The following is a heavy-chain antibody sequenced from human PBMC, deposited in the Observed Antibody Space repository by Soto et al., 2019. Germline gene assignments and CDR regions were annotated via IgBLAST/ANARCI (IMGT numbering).Heavy chain of an antibody. J-gene: IGHJ4*02. Sequence: QVQLVESGGGVVQPGRSLRLSCAASGFTFSSYGMHWVRQAPGKGLEWVAVIWYDGSNKYYADSVKGRFTISRDNSKNTLYLQMNSLRAEDTAVYYCAAGYSSSSPTFDYWGQGTLVTVSS. CDR2: IWYDGSNK. CDR1: GFTFSSYG. V-gene: IGHV3-33*01. CDR3: AAGYSSSSPTFDY. D-gene: IGHD6-13*01.